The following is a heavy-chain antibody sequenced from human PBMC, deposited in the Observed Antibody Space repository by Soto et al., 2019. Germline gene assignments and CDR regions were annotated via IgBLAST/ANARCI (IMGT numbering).Heavy chain of an antibody. V-gene: IGHV3-49*04. Sequence: PGGSLRLSCTASGFTFGDYAMSWVRQAPGKGLEWVGFIRSKAYGGTTEYAASVKGRFTISRDDSKSIAYLQMNSLKTEDTAVYYCTRGHCTNGVCYRFWFDPWGQGTLVTVS. CDR1: GFTFGDYA. J-gene: IGHJ5*02. CDR3: TRGHCTNGVCYRFWFDP. CDR2: IRSKAYGGTT. D-gene: IGHD2-8*01.